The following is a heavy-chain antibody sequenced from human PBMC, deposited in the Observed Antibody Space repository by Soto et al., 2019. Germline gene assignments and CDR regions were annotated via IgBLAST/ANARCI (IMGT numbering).Heavy chain of an antibody. CDR3: ARGLLPGSYYKEPSADYYYYYYMDV. D-gene: IGHD3-10*01. CDR1: GFTFSSYW. J-gene: IGHJ6*03. Sequence: GGSLRLSCAASGFTFSSYWMSWVRQAPGKGLEWVANIKQDGSEKYYVDSVKGRFNISRDNAKNSLYLQMNSLRAEDTAVYYCARGLLPGSYYKEPSADYYYYYYMDVWGKGTTVTVSS. CDR2: IKQDGSEK. V-gene: IGHV3-7*01.